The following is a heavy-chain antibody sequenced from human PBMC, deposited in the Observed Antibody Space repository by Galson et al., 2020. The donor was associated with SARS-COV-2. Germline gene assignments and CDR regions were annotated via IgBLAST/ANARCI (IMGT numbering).Heavy chain of an antibody. V-gene: IGHV3-48*02. J-gene: IGHJ6*02. Sequence: GGSLRLSCAASGFTFSSYSMNWVRQAPGKGLEWVSYISSSSSTIYYADPVKGRFTISRDNAKNSLYLQMNSLRDEDTAVYYCARDLSSITIFGVGRYGMDVWGQGTTVTVSS. CDR2: ISSSSSTI. CDR1: GFTFSSYS. D-gene: IGHD3-3*01. CDR3: ARDLSSITIFGVGRYGMDV.